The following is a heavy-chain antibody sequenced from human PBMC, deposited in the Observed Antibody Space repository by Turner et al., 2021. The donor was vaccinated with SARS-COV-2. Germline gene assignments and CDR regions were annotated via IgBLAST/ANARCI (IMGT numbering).Heavy chain of an antibody. J-gene: IGHJ6*02. V-gene: IGHV3-21*01. CDR1: GFTFSTYS. CDR2: ISSRSTYK. Sequence: EVHLAESAGGLVKPGGPLRLACAASGFTFSTYSMNRVRQGRGKELEWISSISSRSTYKNYADSEKGEFTNSRYNTKNAMYLKMSSLKADDTAVDYCARYRRDKDLWGGAYGMEGMDVWGQGTTVTVSS. CDR3: ARYRRDKDLWGGAYGMEGMDV. D-gene: IGHD3-3*01.